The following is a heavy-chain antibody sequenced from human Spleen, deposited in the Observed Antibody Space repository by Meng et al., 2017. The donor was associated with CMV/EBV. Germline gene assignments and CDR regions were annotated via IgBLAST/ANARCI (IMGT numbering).Heavy chain of an antibody. Sequence: SVKVSCKASGYTFTGYYMHWVRQAPGQGLEWMGGIIPIFATTNYAQKFQGRGTITTDESATTAYMELSGLRSEDTAVYFCARVVYGWNYGGDYSYFDHWGQGTLVTVSS. CDR2: IIPIFATT. CDR3: ARVVYGWNYGGDYSYFDH. D-gene: IGHD1-7*01. CDR1: GYTFTGYY. J-gene: IGHJ4*02. V-gene: IGHV1-69*05.